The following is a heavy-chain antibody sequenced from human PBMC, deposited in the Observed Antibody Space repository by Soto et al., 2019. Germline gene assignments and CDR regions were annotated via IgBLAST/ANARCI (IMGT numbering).Heavy chain of an antibody. CDR3: AKATSTIGSYYGFDY. CDR1: GFTFSSYS. V-gene: IGHV3-23*01. Sequence: PGGSLRLSCAASGFTFSSYSMTWVRQAPGKGLEWVSTINDRGDSTFYADSVKGRFSISRDSSKNTLYLQMNSLRAEDTAIYYCAKATSTIGSYYGFDYWGQGTLVTVSS. CDR2: INDRGDST. J-gene: IGHJ4*02. D-gene: IGHD1-26*01.